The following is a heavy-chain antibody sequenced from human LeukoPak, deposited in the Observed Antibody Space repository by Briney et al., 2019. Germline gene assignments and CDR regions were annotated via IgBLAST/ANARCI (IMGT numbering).Heavy chain of an antibody. Sequence: GGSLRLSCAASGFTFSSYWMHWVRQAPGKGLEWVSSISGSGDTTYYADSVKGRFTISRDNFKNMLYLQMNSLRAEDTAVYYCAKDPGQWLVGYFDYWGQGTLVTVSS. V-gene: IGHV3-23*01. J-gene: IGHJ4*02. CDR2: ISGSGDTT. CDR3: AKDPGQWLVGYFDY. CDR1: GFTFSSYW. D-gene: IGHD6-19*01.